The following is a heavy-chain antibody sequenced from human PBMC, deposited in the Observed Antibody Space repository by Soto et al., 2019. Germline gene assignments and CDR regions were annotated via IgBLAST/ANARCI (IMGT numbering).Heavy chain of an antibody. J-gene: IGHJ6*02. Sequence: VQLVESGGGVVQPGRSLRLSCAASGFTFSSYGMHWVRQAPGKGLEWVAVIWYDGSNKYYADSVKGRFTISRDNSKNTLYLQMNSLRAEDTAVYYCARDQYSYGYGSPVYYYYYGMDVWGQGTTVTVSS. CDR1: GFTFSSYG. CDR3: ARDQYSYGYGSPVYYYYYGMDV. CDR2: IWYDGSNK. D-gene: IGHD5-18*01. V-gene: IGHV3-33*01.